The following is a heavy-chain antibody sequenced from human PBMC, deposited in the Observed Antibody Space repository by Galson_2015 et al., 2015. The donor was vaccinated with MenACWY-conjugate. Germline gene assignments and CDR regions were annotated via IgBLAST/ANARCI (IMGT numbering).Heavy chain of an antibody. Sequence: SLRLSCAASGFTFSSYGMHWVRQAPGKGLEWVAVISYDGSNKYYADSVKGRFTISRDNSKNTLYLQMNSLRAEDTAVCYCAKAHDYGDGDYYFDYWGQGTLVTVSS. CDR1: GFTFSSYG. D-gene: IGHD4-17*01. CDR2: ISYDGSNK. J-gene: IGHJ4*02. CDR3: AKAHDYGDGDYYFDY. V-gene: IGHV3-30*18.